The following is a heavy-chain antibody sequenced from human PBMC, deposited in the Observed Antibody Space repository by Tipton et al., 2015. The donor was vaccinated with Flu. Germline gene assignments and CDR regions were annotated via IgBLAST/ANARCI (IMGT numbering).Heavy chain of an antibody. D-gene: IGHD2-2*01. V-gene: IGHV1-18*04. CDR3: ARPGGPAAINPFSYFDY. J-gene: IGHJ4*02. CDR2: ISGYSGNT. CDR1: GYTLTTYP. Sequence: QVQLVQSGDEVKKPGASVKVSCKASGYTLTTYPISWVRQAPGQGLEWMGWISGYSGNTNYAHKLQGRVTMTTDTSTNTAYMELRSLRSDDTAMYYCARPGGPAAINPFSYFDYWGQGALVTVSS.